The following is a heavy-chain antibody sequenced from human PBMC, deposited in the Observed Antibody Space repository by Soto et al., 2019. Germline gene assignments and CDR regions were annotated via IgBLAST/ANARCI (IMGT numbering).Heavy chain of an antibody. J-gene: IGHJ3*02. CDR3: AAGILNYYDSSGYYPYDAFDI. V-gene: IGHV1-58*01. Sequence: SEKVSCKASGFTFTSSAVQWVRQARGQRLEWIGWIVVGSGNTNYAQKFQERVTITRDMSTSTAYMELSSLRSEDTAVYYCAAGILNYYDSSGYYPYDAFDIWGQGTMVTVS. CDR1: GFTFTSSA. D-gene: IGHD3-22*01. CDR2: IVVGSGNT.